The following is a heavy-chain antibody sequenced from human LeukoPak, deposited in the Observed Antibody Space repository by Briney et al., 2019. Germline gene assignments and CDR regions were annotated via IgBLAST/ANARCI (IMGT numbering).Heavy chain of an antibody. CDR2: IYYSGST. V-gene: IGHV4-59*12. CDR3: ARENPIVGATPGY. Sequence: SETLSLTCTVSGGSISSYYWSWIRQPPGKGLEWIGYIYYSGSTNYNPSLKSRVTISVDTSKNQFSLKLSSVTAADTAVYYCARENPIVGATPGYWGQGTLVTVSS. J-gene: IGHJ4*02. CDR1: GGSISSYY. D-gene: IGHD1-26*01.